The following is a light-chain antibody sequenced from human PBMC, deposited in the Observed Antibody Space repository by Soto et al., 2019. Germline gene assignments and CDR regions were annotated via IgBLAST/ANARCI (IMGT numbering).Light chain of an antibody. CDR3: SSYTTSSKYV. Sequence: QSVLTQPASVSGSPGQSITISCTGTSSDVGSYNFVSWYQQLPGKAPKLMIYEVSNRPSGVSNRFSGSKSGNTASLTISGLQAEDEADYYCSSYTTSSKYVFGSGTKVTVL. CDR1: SSDVGSYNF. CDR2: EVS. J-gene: IGLJ1*01. V-gene: IGLV2-14*01.